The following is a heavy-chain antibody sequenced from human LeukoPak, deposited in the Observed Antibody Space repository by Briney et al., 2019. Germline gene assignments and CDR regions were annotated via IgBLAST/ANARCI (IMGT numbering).Heavy chain of an antibody. V-gene: IGHV4-30-2*01. CDR1: GGSISSGGYS. D-gene: IGHD2-21*02. CDR3: ATSYCGGDCYSSAFDI. J-gene: IGHJ3*02. CDR2: IYHSGST. Sequence: SQTLSLTCAVSGGSISSGGYSWSWIRQPPGKGLEWIGYIYHSGSTYYNPSLKSRVTISVDRSKNQFSLKLSSVTAADTAVYYCATSYCGGDCYSSAFDIWGQGTMVTVSS.